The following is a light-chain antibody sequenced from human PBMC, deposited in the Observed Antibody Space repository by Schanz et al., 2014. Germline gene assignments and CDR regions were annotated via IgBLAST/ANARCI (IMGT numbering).Light chain of an antibody. Sequence: QSVLTQPPSVSGAPGQRVTISCTGSTSNIGAGYDVHWYQHFPGAAPKLLIFGDSNRPSGVPARFFGSKSGTSASLAITGLQAEDEADYYCNSYTSSSTWAFGGGTKLTVL. CDR2: GDS. J-gene: IGLJ3*02. CDR3: NSYTSSSTWA. V-gene: IGLV1-40*01. CDR1: TSNIGAGYD.